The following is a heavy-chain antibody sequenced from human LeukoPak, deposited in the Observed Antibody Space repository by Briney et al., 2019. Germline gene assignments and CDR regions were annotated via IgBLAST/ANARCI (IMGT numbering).Heavy chain of an antibody. CDR3: ARAYPSSSTD. V-gene: IGHV4-34*01. J-gene: IGHJ4*02. CDR2: INHSGST. D-gene: IGHD2-2*01. CDR1: GGSFSGHY. Sequence: SETLSLTCAVYGGSFSGHYWSWIRQPPGKGLEWIGEINHSGSTNYNPSLKSRVTISQGTSQNQFSLKLSSVTAADTAIYYCARAYPSSSTDWGQGMLVTVSS.